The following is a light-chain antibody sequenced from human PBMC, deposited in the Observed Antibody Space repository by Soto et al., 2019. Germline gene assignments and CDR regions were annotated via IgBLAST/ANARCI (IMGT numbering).Light chain of an antibody. J-gene: IGLJ2*01. CDR1: SSNIGSNS. CDR2: SNN. Sequence: QAVVTQPPSASGTPGQRVTISCSGSSSNIGSNSVNWYQQLPGTAPKLLIYSNNQRPSGVPDRFSGSKSGTSASLAISGLQSEDEGDYFCAAWDDSLNGLVVFGGGTKVTVL. V-gene: IGLV1-44*01. CDR3: AAWDDSLNGLVV.